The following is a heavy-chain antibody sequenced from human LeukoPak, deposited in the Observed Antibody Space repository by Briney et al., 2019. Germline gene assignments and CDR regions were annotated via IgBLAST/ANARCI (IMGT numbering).Heavy chain of an antibody. V-gene: IGHV3-23*01. CDR2: ISGSGGST. CDR1: GFTFSSYA. Sequence: GGSLRLSCAASGFTFSSYAMSWVRQAPGKGLEWVSAISGSGGSTYYADSVKGRFTISRDNSKSTLYLQMNSLRAEDTAVYYCAKDRSSSGGSCYDYWGQGTLVTVSS. CDR3: AKDRSSSGGSCYDY. D-gene: IGHD2-15*01. J-gene: IGHJ4*02.